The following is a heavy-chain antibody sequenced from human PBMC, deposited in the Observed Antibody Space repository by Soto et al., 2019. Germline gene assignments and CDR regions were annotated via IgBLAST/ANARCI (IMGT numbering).Heavy chain of an antibody. CDR2: ISHDGSNK. CDR3: ANGYRSGWYYFDY. J-gene: IGHJ4*02. CDR1: GFTFSTYG. V-gene: IGHV3-30*18. D-gene: IGHD6-19*01. Sequence: PGGSLRLSCGASGFTFSTYGMHWVCQAPGKGLEWVAVISHDGSNKYYADSVKGRFTISRDNSKNTLYLQMNSLKPEDTAVYYCANGYRSGWYYFDYWGQGTLVTVSS.